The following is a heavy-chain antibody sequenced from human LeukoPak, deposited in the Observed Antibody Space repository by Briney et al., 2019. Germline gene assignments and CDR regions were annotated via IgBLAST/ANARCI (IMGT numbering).Heavy chain of an antibody. J-gene: IGHJ4*02. V-gene: IGHV3-23*01. CDR3: AKYWVDTVLVPFDY. Sequence: GGSLRLSCAASGFTFSSYAMSWVRQAPGKGLEWVSGVIANGVNTYYADSVQGRFTISRDNSKNTLYLQMNSLRAEDTAVYYCAKYWVDTVLVPFDYWGQGTLVTVSS. CDR2: VIANGVNT. D-gene: IGHD5-18*01. CDR1: GFTFSSYA.